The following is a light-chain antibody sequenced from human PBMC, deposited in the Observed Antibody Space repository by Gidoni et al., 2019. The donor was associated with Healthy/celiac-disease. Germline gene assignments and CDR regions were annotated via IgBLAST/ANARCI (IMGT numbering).Light chain of an antibody. V-gene: IGKV3-20*01. CDR2: GAS. CDR3: QQYGSSPPGT. Sequence: EIVLTQSPGTLSLSPGESATLSCRASQSVSSSYLAWYQQKPGQAPRLLIYGASSRATGIPDRFSGSGSGTDFTLTISSLEPEDFAVYYCQQYGSSPPGTFGQGTKVEIK. J-gene: IGKJ1*01. CDR1: QSVSSSY.